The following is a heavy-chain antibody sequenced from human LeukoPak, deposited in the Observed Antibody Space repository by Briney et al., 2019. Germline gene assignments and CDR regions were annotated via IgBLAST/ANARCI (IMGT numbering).Heavy chain of an antibody. CDR1: GFTFSSYW. Sequence: GGSLRLSCAASGFTFSSYWMSWVRQAPGKGLEWVANIKQDGSEKYYVDSVKGRFTISRDNAKNSLYLQMNSLRAEDTAVYYCARDPQYCSSTSCYPDAFDIWAKGQWSPSLQ. D-gene: IGHD2-2*01. J-gene: IGHJ3*02. CDR2: IKQDGSEK. V-gene: IGHV3-7*01. CDR3: ARDPQYCSSTSCYPDAFDI.